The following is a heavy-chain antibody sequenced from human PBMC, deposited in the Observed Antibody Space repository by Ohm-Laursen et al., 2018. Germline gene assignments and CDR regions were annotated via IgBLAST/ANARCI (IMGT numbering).Heavy chain of an antibody. Sequence: SETLSLTWTVSGGSLRNYYWSWIRQPPGKRLEWIGYLSYSVNSNYNPSLQSRVSISADTTKNQISLKLTSVTAADTAVYYCARGWVFRRGITVVRGGEDIWGQGTMVTVSS. CDR2: LSYSVNS. V-gene: IGHV4-59*01. D-gene: IGHD3-10*01. CDR1: GGSLRNYY. CDR3: ARGWVFRRGITVVRGGEDI. J-gene: IGHJ3*02.